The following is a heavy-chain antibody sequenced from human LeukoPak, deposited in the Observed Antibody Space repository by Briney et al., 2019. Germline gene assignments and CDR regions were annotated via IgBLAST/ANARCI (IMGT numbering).Heavy chain of an antibody. CDR2: ISGSGGST. Sequence: GGSLRLSCAASGFTFSSYAMSWVRQAPGKGLEWVSAISGSGGSTYYADSVKGRFTISRDNSKNTLYLQMNSLRAEDTAVYYCANYCSSTSCYIDEKGNDYWGQGTLVTVSS. CDR3: ANYCSSTSCYIDEKGNDY. D-gene: IGHD2-2*02. CDR1: GFTFSSYA. V-gene: IGHV3-23*01. J-gene: IGHJ4*02.